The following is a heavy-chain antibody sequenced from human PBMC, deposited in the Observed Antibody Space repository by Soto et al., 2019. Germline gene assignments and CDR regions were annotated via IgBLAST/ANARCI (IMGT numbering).Heavy chain of an antibody. CDR1: GYSFTDYG. J-gene: IGHJ4*02. D-gene: IGHD1-26*01. CDR2: ISPYNGNT. CDR3: ARATANKWPLPADYFDY. V-gene: IGHV1-18*04. Sequence: ASVKVSCKVSGYSFTDYGISWMRQAPGQGPEWMGWISPYNGNTNYPRKFQGRVTLTTDTPTSTAYIEVRGLRSDDTAMYYCARATANKWPLPADYFDYWGPGALVTVSS.